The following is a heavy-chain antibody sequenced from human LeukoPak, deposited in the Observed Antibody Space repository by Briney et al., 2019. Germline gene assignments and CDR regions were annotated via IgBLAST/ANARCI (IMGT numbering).Heavy chain of an antibody. V-gene: IGHV3-21*01. D-gene: IGHD2/OR15-2a*01. CDR1: GFTFSSYS. CDR2: IISRSTYT. Sequence: PGGSLWHSCVESGFTFSSYSMYSVRQAPGKGLESVSSIISRSTYTYYAESVKVRFTIARDNAKNSLFLEMNSVRVEDAAVYYCARDIASNSWDRDYYYYYGLDVWGQGTTVTVSS. CDR3: ARDIASNSWDRDYYYYYGLDV. J-gene: IGHJ6*02.